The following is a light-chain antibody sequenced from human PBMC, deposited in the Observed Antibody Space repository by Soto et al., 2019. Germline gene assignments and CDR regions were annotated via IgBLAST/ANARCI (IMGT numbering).Light chain of an antibody. CDR1: QSVSTRS. V-gene: IGKV3-20*01. CDR2: GAS. CDR3: QQYDSSPRT. Sequence: EIVLTQSPGTLSLSPGERATLSCRANQSVSTRSLAWYQQKPGQAPRLLISGASSRAADIPDRFSGSGSGTDFTLTINRLEPEDFAVYYCQQYDSSPRTFGQGTKVE. J-gene: IGKJ1*01.